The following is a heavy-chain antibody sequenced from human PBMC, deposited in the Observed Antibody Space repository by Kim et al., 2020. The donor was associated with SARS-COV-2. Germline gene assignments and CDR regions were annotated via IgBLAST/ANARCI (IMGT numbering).Heavy chain of an antibody. CDR1: GDSISNYY. Sequence: SETLSLTCTVSGDSISNYYWSWIRQPPGKGLEWIGYIYYSGSTNYNPSLKSRVTISVDTSKNQFSLKLSSVTAADTAVYYCASLPVLSGAAAADYWGQGTLVTVSS. CDR2: IYYSGST. CDR3: ASLPVLSGAAAADY. J-gene: IGHJ4*02. V-gene: IGHV4-59*01. D-gene: IGHD6-13*01.